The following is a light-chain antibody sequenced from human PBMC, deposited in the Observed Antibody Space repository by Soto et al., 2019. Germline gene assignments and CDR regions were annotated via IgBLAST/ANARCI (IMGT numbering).Light chain of an antibody. CDR3: QHYGSSRT. CDR2: AAS. V-gene: IGKV3-20*01. J-gene: IGKJ1*01. CDR1: QSVNTSY. Sequence: EILLTQSPGTLSLSPGERDTLSCRASQSVNTSYLAWYQHKPGQAPRLLIYAASSRATVIPDRFSGSGSGTDYTLTISRLEPEDFAVYYCQHYGSSRTFGQGTKV.